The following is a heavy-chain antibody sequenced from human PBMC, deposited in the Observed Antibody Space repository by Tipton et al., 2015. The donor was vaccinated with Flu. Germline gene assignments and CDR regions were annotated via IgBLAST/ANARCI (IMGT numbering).Heavy chain of an antibody. V-gene: IGHV4-39*07. J-gene: IGHJ3*02. Sequence: TLSLTCTVSGGSISSSSYYWGWIRQPPGKGLEWIGEINHSGSTNYNPSLKSRVTISVDTSKNQFSLKLSSVTAADTAVYYCARTVVTTYYGGAFDIWGQGTMVTVSS. CDR1: GGSISSSSYY. D-gene: IGHD3-10*01. CDR3: ARTVVTTYYGGAFDI. CDR2: INHSGST.